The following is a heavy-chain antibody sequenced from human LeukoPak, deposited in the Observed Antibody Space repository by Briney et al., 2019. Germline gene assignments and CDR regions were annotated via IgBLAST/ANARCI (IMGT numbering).Heavy chain of an antibody. J-gene: IGHJ6*03. CDR1: GFTFSSYS. V-gene: IGHV3-48*04. D-gene: IGHD1-26*01. CDR3: ARSGGSYPYYYYYMDV. CDR2: ISSSSSTI. Sequence: PGGSLRLSCAASGFTFSSYSMNWVRQAPGKGLEWVSYISSSSSTIYYADSVKGRFTISRDNAKNSLYLQMNSLRAEDTAVYYCARSGGSYPYYYYYMDVWGKGTTVTVSS.